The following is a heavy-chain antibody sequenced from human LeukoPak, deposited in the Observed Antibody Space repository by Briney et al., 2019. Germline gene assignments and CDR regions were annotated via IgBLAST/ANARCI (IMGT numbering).Heavy chain of an antibody. V-gene: IGHV4-34*01. CDR2: INHSGST. CDR1: GGSISGYY. Sequence: SETLSLTCTVSGGSISGYYWSWIRQPPGKGLEWIGEINHSGSTNYNPSLKSRATISVDTSKSQFSLKLSSVTAADTAVYYCACLTTADAFDIWGEGTMVTVSS. D-gene: IGHD3-22*01. CDR3: ACLTTADAFDI. J-gene: IGHJ3*02.